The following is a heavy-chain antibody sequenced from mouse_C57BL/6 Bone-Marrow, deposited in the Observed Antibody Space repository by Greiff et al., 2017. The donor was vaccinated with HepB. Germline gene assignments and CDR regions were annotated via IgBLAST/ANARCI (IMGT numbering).Heavy chain of an antibody. Sequence: EVKLVESGGGLVQPGGSMKLSCVASGFTFSNYWMNWVRQSPEKGLEWVAQIRLKSDNYATHYAESVKGRLTISRDDSKSSVYLQMNNLRAEDTGIYYCTAPGDSCWFAYWGQGTLVTVSA. V-gene: IGHV6-3*01. CDR2: IRLKSDNYAT. D-gene: IGHD3-3*01. CDR3: TAPGDSCWFAY. CDR1: GFTFSNYW. J-gene: IGHJ3*01.